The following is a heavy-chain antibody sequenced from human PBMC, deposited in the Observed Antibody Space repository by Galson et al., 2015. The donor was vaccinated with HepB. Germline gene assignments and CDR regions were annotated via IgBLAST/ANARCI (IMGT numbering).Heavy chain of an antibody. CDR1: GFAFSHYT. J-gene: IGHJ3*02. V-gene: IGHV3-30-3*01. CDR3: ARELTIFGVVIVRYDAFDI. D-gene: IGHD3-3*01. CDR2: VSQDGSIK. Sequence: LRLSRAFAGFAFSHYTIRWGGPAADTGLEWVAAVSQDGSIKKYADSVKGRFTISRDNSKNTLFLQMNSLTTEDTAVYYCARELTIFGVVIVRYDAFDIWGQGTMVTVSS.